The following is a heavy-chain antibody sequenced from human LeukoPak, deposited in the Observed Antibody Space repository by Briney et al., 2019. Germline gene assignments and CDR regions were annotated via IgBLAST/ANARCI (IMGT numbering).Heavy chain of an antibody. D-gene: IGHD2-2*01. CDR2: ISSSANTI. CDR1: EFTFSSYA. CDR3: AKGGVVPAGWFDP. V-gene: IGHV3-48*03. Sequence: GGSLRLSCAASEFTFSSYAMNWVRQAPGKGLEWVSYISSSANTIYYADSVKGRFTISRDNSKNTLYLQMNSLRAEDTAVYYCAKGGVVPAGWFDPWGQGTLVTVSS. J-gene: IGHJ5*02.